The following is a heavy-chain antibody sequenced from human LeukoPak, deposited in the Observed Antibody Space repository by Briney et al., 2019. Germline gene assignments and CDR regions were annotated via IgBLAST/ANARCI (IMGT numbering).Heavy chain of an antibody. Sequence: PSVTVSLTCAVYGGSFCGYYWGWIRQPPGKGREWMGELNHSGSTNYNPSLKSRVTIAVDTPKNQFSLKLSSVTAADTAVYYCARDREDSSGWYYYYYGMDVWGQGTTVTVSS. D-gene: IGHD6-19*01. J-gene: IGHJ6*02. V-gene: IGHV4-34*01. CDR1: GGSFCGYY. CDR2: LNHSGST. CDR3: ARDREDSSGWYYYYYGMDV.